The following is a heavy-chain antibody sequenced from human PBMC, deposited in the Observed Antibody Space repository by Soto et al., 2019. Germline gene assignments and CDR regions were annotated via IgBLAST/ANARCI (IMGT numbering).Heavy chain of an antibody. CDR2: IIPIFGTA. V-gene: IGHV1-69*13. Sequence: SVKVACKASLATFSSYGISWVLQAPVQGLEWMGGIIPIFGTANYAQKFQGRVTITADESTSTAYMELSSLRSEDTAVYYCARNRIVGAFYYYGMDVWGQGTTVTVSS. CDR3: ARNRIVGAFYYYGMDV. D-gene: IGHD1-26*01. CDR1: LATFSSYG. J-gene: IGHJ6*02.